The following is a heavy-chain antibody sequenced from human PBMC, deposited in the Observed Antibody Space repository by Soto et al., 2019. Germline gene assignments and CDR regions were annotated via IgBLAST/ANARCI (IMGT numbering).Heavy chain of an antibody. Sequence: GGSLRLSCAASGFTFSSYSMNWVRQAPGKGLEWVSSISSSSSYIYYADSVKGRFTISRENAKNSLYLQMNSLRAEDTAVYYCAKTYHITGTDYNWFDPWGQGTLVTVSS. V-gene: IGHV3-21*01. CDR1: GFTFSSYS. CDR2: ISSSSSYI. D-gene: IGHD1-20*01. CDR3: AKTYHITGTDYNWFDP. J-gene: IGHJ5*02.